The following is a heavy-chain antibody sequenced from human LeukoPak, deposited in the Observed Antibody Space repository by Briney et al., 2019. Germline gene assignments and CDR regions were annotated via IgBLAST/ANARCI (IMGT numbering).Heavy chain of an antibody. V-gene: IGHV3-49*03. Sequence: GGSLRLSCTTSGFSFGDYPVSWFRQAPGKGLEWVGFIGSKVYGGTTEYAASVKDRFTISRDDSKGIAYLQMNGLESADTAMYYCTDQRGSSFGAGSWGQGTLVTVSS. D-gene: IGHD5-18*01. CDR2: IGSKVYGGTT. J-gene: IGHJ5*02. CDR3: TDQRGSSFGAGS. CDR1: GFSFGDYP.